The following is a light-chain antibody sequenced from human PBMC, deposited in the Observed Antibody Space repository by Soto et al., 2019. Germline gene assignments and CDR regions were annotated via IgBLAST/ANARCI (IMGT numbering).Light chain of an antibody. V-gene: IGLV2-14*02. CDR2: EGS. CDR1: SSDVGSYNL. J-gene: IGLJ1*01. Sequence: QSVLTQPASVSGSLGQSITISCTGTSSDVGSYNLVSWYQQHPGKAPKLIIYEGSKRPSGVSNRFSGSKSGNTASLTISGLQAEDEADYYCSSYTSSTFYVFGTGTKVTVL. CDR3: SSYTSSTFYV.